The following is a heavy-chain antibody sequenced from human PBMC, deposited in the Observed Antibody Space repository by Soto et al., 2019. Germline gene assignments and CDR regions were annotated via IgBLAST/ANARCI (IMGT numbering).Heavy chain of an antibody. D-gene: IGHD4-17*01. CDR2: IYYSGRT. CDR1: GGSIRDYF. J-gene: IGHJ4*02. CDR3: ARVGGNDFGDSGGFDY. V-gene: IGHV4-59*01. Sequence: SETLSLTCTVSGGSIRDYFWTWIRQPPGKGLEWIGYIYYSGRTNYNPSLKSRVSISVDTSKNHFSLQLSSVTAADTAVYYCARVGGNDFGDSGGFDYWGQGTLVTVSS.